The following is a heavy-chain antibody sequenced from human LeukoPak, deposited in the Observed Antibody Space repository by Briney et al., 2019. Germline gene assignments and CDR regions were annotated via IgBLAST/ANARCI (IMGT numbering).Heavy chain of an antibody. CDR1: GYTFTSYA. V-gene: IGHV1-2*04. J-gene: IGHJ6*02. D-gene: IGHD3-10*01. CDR3: ARGGYGSGSVGFYYYYGMDV. CDR2: INPNSGGT. Sequence: ASVKVSCKASGYTFTSYAMNWVRQAPGQGLEWMGWINPNSGGTNYAQKFQGWVTMTRDTSISTAYMELSRLRSDDTAVYYCARGGYGSGSVGFYYYYGMDVWGQGTTVTVSS.